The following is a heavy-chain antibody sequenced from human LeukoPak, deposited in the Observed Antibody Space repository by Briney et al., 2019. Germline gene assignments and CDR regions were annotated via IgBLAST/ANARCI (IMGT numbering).Heavy chain of an antibody. CDR2: IRSKAYGGTT. V-gene: IGHV3-49*03. J-gene: IGHJ5*02. Sequence: GGSLRLSCTASGFTFGDYAMSWFRQAPGKGLEWVGFIRSKAYGGTTEYAASVKGRFTISRDDSKSIAYLQMNSLKTEDTAVYYCTRGGPFWSSYSDHNWFDPWGQGTLVTVSS. CDR1: GFTFGDYA. CDR3: TRGGPFWSSYSDHNWFDP. D-gene: IGHD3-3*01.